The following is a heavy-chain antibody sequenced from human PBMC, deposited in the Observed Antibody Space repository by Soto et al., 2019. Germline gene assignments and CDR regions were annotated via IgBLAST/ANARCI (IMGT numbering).Heavy chain of an antibody. V-gene: IGHV4-61*01. CDR3: ARDGDGYNY. J-gene: IGHJ4*02. Sequence: QVQLQESGPGLVKPSETLSLTCTVSGGSVSSGSYYWSWIRQPPGKGLEWIGYIYSSGSTSYNPSLTSRVPTSVDTSKNQFSLKLSSVTAADTAVYYCARDGDGYNYWGQGTLVTVSS. CDR2: IYSSGST. CDR1: GGSVSSGSYY. D-gene: IGHD5-12*01.